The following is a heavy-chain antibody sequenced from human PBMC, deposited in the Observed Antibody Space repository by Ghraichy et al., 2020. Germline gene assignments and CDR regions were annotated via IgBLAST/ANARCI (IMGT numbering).Heavy chain of an antibody. J-gene: IGHJ4*02. CDR2: ISGSGGGT. CDR1: GFTFSNYA. Sequence: GESLRLSCAASGFTFSNYALSWVRQAPGKGLEWVSTISGSGGGTYYADSVKGRFAISRDKSKNTVYLQMNSLRADDTAVYYCARGTLLWFGVFDYWGQGTLVTASS. V-gene: IGHV3-23*01. CDR3: ARGTLLWFGVFDY. D-gene: IGHD3-10*01.